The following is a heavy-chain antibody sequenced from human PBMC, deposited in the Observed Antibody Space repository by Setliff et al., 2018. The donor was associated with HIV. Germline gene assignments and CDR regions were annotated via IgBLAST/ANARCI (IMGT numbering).Heavy chain of an antibody. D-gene: IGHD4-17*01. CDR1: GGSITSGSYY. J-gene: IGHJ6*03. CDR2: IYASGNT. V-gene: IGHV4-61*02. Sequence: PSETLSLTCTVSGGSITSGSYYWSWIRQPAGKGLEWIGRIYASGNTNYNPSLQSRVTILIDPSKNQFSLRLSSVTAADTAIYYCVGIYADYSYYLDVWGKGTTVTVSS. CDR3: VGIYADYSYYLDV.